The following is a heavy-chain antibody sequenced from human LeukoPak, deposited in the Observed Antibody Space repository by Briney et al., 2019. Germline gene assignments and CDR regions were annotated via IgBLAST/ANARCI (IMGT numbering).Heavy chain of an antibody. J-gene: IGHJ4*02. CDR1: GYTFTGYY. CDR3: AREEGTAMVTAPLDY. CDR2: INPNSGGT. V-gene: IGHV1-2*02. D-gene: IGHD5-18*01. Sequence: ASVKVSCKASGYTFTGYYMHWVRQAPGQGLEWMGWINPNSGGTNYAQKFQVRVTMTRDTSISTAYMELSRLRSDDTAVYYCAREEGTAMVTAPLDYWGQGTLVTVSS.